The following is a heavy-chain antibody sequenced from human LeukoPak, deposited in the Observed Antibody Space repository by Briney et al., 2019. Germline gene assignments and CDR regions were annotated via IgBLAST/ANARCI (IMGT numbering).Heavy chain of an antibody. CDR1: GYTFTSYG. J-gene: IGHJ4*02. Sequence: APVKVSCKASGYTFTSYGISWVRQAPGQGLEWMGWISAYNGNTNYAQKLQGRVTMTTDTSTSTAYMELRSLRSDDTAVYYCARDGGDYGDSAFDYWGQGTLVTVSS. CDR2: ISAYNGNT. CDR3: ARDGGDYGDSAFDY. D-gene: IGHD4-17*01. V-gene: IGHV1-18*01.